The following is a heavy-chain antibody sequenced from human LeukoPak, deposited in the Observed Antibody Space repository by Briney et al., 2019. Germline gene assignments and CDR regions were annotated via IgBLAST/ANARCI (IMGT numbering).Heavy chain of an antibody. J-gene: IGHJ3*01. CDR3: AKDFLIKMRTPGAFDL. Sequence: PGGSLRLSCAASGFTFSSYGMHWVRQTPGKGLEWVAFIRYDGSDKYYADSVKGRFTISRDNSKNTLQLQMNSLRPEDTAVYYCAKDFLIKMRTPGAFDLWGQGTMVTVSS. D-gene: IGHD2-2*01. CDR2: IRYDGSDK. V-gene: IGHV3-30*02. CDR1: GFTFSSYG.